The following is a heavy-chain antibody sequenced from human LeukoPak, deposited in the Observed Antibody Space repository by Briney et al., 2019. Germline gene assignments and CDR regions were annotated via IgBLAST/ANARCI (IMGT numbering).Heavy chain of an antibody. Sequence: SETLSLTCTVSGGSISSYWSWIRQPPGKGLEWIAYMYYSGSTNSNPSLKSRVTMSVDTSKNQFSLKLSSVTAADTAVYYCARAPADTYGAFDYWGQGTLVTVSS. D-gene: IGHD4/OR15-4a*01. V-gene: IGHV4-59*08. CDR2: MYYSGST. CDR3: ARAPADTYGAFDY. J-gene: IGHJ4*02. CDR1: GGSISSY.